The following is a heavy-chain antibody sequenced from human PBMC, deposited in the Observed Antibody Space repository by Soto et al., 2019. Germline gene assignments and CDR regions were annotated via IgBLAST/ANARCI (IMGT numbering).Heavy chain of an antibody. J-gene: IGHJ6*02. V-gene: IGHV1-69*02. CDR2: IIPILDIT. Sequence: SVEVSCKASGGSFSCYIITWVCQAPEQGLEWMGRIIPILDITYYAQRFQGRVTITADKSTSTAYMELSGLRSEDSAVYFCAKSLTPGSATSSHYGMDVWGQGTTVTVS. CDR3: AKSLTPGSATSSHYGMDV. CDR1: GGSFSCYI. D-gene: IGHD7-27*01.